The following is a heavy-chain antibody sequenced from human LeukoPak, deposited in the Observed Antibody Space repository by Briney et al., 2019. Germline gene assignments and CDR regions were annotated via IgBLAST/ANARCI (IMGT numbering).Heavy chain of an antibody. CDR3: ARGAYYDSSGYYHHFDY. Sequence: GGSLRLSCGASGFTFSSYAMHWVRQAPGKGLEWVAVISYDGSNKYYADSVKGRFTISRDNSKNTLYQQMNSLRAEDTAVYYCARGAYYDSSGYYHHFDYWGQGTLVTVSS. CDR2: ISYDGSNK. D-gene: IGHD3-22*01. V-gene: IGHV3-30-3*01. CDR1: GFTFSSYA. J-gene: IGHJ4*02.